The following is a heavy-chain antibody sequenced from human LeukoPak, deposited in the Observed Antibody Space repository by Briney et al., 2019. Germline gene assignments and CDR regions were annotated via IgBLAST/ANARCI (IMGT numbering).Heavy chain of an antibody. CDR3: AGVIAVAAEFDY. D-gene: IGHD6-19*01. Sequence: ASVKVSCKASGYTFTSYAMHWVRQAPGQRLEWMGWINAGNGNTKYSQKFQGRVTITRDTSTSTAYMELRSLRSDDTAVYYCAGVIAVAAEFDYWGQGTLVTVSS. CDR2: INAGNGNT. CDR1: GYTFTSYA. V-gene: IGHV1-3*01. J-gene: IGHJ4*02.